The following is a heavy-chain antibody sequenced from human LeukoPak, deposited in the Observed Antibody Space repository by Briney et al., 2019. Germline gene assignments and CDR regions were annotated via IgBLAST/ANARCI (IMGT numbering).Heavy chain of an antibody. Sequence: ASVKVSCKASGYTFTSYGINWVRQATGQGLEWMGWMNPNSGNTGYAQKFQGRVTITRNTSISTAYMELSSLRSEDTAVYYCARGRRYFDYMDVWGKGTTVTVSS. CDR1: GYTFTSYG. V-gene: IGHV1-8*03. CDR2: MNPNSGNT. CDR3: ARGRRYFDYMDV. D-gene: IGHD3-9*01. J-gene: IGHJ6*03.